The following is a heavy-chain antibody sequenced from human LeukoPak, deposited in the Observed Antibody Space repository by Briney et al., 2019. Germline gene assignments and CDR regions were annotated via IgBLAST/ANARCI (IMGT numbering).Heavy chain of an antibody. CDR3: ARVQSESLRALDV. CDR2: TYYRSNWFY. V-gene: IGHV6-1*01. CDR1: GDFVSGNSVA. J-gene: IGHJ3*01. Sequence: SQTLSLTCGISGDFVSGNSVAWNWIRQSPSRGLEWLGRTYYRSNWFYDYAVSVKGRLTINPDTSKNQFSLHLNSVTPEDTAVYYCARVQSESLRALDVWGQGTMVTVSS.